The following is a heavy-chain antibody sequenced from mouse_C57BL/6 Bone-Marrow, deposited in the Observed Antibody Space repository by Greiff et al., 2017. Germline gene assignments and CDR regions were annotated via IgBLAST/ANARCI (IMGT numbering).Heavy chain of an antibody. CDR3: ARCTVVAPYFYY. V-gene: IGHV5-6*01. J-gene: IGHJ2*01. D-gene: IGHD1-1*01. CDR1: GFTFSSYG. CDR2: ISSGGSYT. Sequence: EVKLMESGGDLVKPGGSLKLSCAASGFTFSSYGMSWVRQTPDKRLEWVATISSGGSYTYYPDSVKGRFTISRDNAKNTLYLQMSSLKSEDTAMYYCARCTVVAPYFYYWGQGTTLTVSS.